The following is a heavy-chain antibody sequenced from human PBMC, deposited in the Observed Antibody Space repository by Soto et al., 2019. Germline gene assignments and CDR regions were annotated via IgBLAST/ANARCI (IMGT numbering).Heavy chain of an antibody. D-gene: IGHD3-10*01. CDR3: ARDRIGGTMVRGVIIPDAFDI. J-gene: IGHJ3*02. V-gene: IGHV3-64*01. CDR2: ISSNGGST. CDR1: GFTFSSYA. Sequence: GGSLRLSCAASGFTFSSYAMHWVRQAPGKGLEYVSAISSNGGSTYYANSVKGRFTISRDNSKNTLYLQMGSLRAEDMAVYYCARDRIGGTMVRGVIIPDAFDIWGQGTMVTVSS.